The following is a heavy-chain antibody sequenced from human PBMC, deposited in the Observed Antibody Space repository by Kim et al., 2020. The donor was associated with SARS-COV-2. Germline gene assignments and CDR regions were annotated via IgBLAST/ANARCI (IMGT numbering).Heavy chain of an antibody. V-gene: IGHV3-23*01. CDR3: AKDPRLGASAAEYFQY. CDR1: GFTFSNYA. Sequence: LSLTCAASGFTFSNYALAWVRQGPGKGLEWVSSISTSGGSTYYVDSVKGRFTISRDNSKNTLNLQMNSLRVEDTAVYYCAKDPRLGASAAEYFQYWGQGTLVTVSS. J-gene: IGHJ1*01. D-gene: IGHD1-26*01. CDR2: ISTSGGST.